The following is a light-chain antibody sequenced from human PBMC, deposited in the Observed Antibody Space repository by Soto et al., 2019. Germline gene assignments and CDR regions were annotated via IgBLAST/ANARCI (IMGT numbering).Light chain of an antibody. CDR3: SSYAGSSTLL. J-gene: IGLJ2*01. CDR2: EGT. Sequence: QSALTQPASVSGSPGQSITISCTGTSSDVGSYNLVSWYQQHPGKAPKLMISEGTKWPSGVSNRFSGSKSGNTASLTISGLQAEDEADYYCSSYAGSSTLLFGGGTKLTVL. CDR1: SSDVGSYNL. V-gene: IGLV2-23*01.